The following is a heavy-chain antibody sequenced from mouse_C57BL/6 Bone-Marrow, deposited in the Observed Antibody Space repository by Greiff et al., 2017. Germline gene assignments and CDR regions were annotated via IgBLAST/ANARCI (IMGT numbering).Heavy chain of an antibody. D-gene: IGHD2-5*01. CDR3: AGSYYSSDGDVDV. CDR2: IYPGSGST. J-gene: IGHJ1*03. CDR1: GYTFTSYW. V-gene: IGHV1-55*01. Sequence: QVQLQQPGAELVKPGASVKMSCKASGYTFTSYWITWVKQRPGQGLEWIGDIYPGSGSTNYNEKFKSKATLTVDTSSSTAYMQLSSLTSEDSAVYYWAGSYYSSDGDVDVWGTGTAATVSS.